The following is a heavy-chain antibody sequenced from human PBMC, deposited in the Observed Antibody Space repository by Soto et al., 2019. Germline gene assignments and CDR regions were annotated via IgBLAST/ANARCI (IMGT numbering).Heavy chain of an antibody. Sequence: QVRLVQSGAEVKKPGASVEVSCKTSGYTFTGYFIHWVRQAPGQGPEWMGRIYPYNDDTTYSQKFQGRVTFTCDTATNTASMEVARLSPDDTATYYCARERPFFGSGSYLGPYGMDVWGQGTTVTVSS. CDR1: GYTFTGYF. CDR3: ARERPFFGSGSYLGPYGMDV. V-gene: IGHV1-2*02. CDR2: IYPYNDDT. J-gene: IGHJ6*02. D-gene: IGHD3-10*01.